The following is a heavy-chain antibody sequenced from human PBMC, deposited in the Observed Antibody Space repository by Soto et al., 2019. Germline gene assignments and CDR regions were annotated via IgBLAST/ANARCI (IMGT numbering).Heavy chain of an antibody. J-gene: IGHJ3*02. CDR1: GGSFSGYY. D-gene: IGHD6-6*01. CDR2: INHSGST. V-gene: IGHV4-34*01. Sequence: SETLSLTCAAYGGSFSGYYCSWIRQPPRKGLEWTGEINHSGSTNYNPPLKSRVTISVEPSKNHFSLKLSCLTDEDTVVYYCSRGSTRPVEYSSTGAAFDIWGQGTMGTVSS. CDR3: SRGSTRPVEYSSTGAAFDI.